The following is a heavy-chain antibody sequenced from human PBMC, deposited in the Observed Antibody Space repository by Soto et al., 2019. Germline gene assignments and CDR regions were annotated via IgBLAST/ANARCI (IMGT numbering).Heavy chain of an antibody. CDR1: HYSITSHTSY. J-gene: IGHJ4*02. CDR2: MHHTETT. Sequence: SETVSLTSTVTHYSITSHTSYWGWIRQKPWREMQWMGTMHHTETTTYNSSHQRRGIIAIDATKNQMFLKLISGTAADTAVYYCARVLGEKRNPYFVGIDSWGQGTQVTVSS. CDR3: ARVLGEKRNPYFVGIDS. V-gene: IGHV4-39*01. D-gene: IGHD3-9*01.